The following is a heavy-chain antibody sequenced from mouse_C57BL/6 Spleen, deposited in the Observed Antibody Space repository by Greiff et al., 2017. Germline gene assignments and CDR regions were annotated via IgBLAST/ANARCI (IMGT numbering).Heavy chain of an antibody. CDR3: ARQLRDGAMGY. D-gene: IGHD3-2*02. J-gene: IGHJ4*01. V-gene: IGHV1-82*01. Sequence: QVQLQQSGPELVKPGASVKISCKASGYAFSSSWMNWVKQRPGKGLEWIGRIYPGDGDTNYNGKFKGKATLTADTSSSTAYMQLSSLTSEDSAVSFCARQLRDGAMGYWGQGTSVTVSS. CDR2: IYPGDGDT. CDR1: GYAFSSSW.